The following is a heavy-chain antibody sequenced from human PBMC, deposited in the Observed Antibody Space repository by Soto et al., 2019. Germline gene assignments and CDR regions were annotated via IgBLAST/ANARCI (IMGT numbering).Heavy chain of an antibody. CDR1: GFAFSSYA. V-gene: IGHV3-23*01. D-gene: IGHD6-25*01. CDR3: AKHKISRSVAAASRNWFEP. J-gene: IGHJ5*02. CDR2: MSSSGEIT. Sequence: PGGSLRLSXAASGFAFSSYAMNCVRQPPAKGLEWVSRMSSSGEITFYADSVKGRFTISRDNSNNTLFLQMNSLRADDTAVYFCAKHKISRSVAAASRNWFEPWGQGTLVNVSS.